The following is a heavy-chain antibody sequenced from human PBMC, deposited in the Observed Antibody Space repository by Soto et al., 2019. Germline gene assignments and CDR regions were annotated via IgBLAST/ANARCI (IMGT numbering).Heavy chain of an antibody. J-gene: IGHJ6*02. CDR2: ISHDGGKK. CDR1: GFTFRHYA. CDR3: AKSVIILYYYYGMDV. Sequence: TGGSLRLSCAASGFTFRHYAIHWVRQSPGKGLEWVSIISHDGGKKFYADSVNGRFTISRDNSKDMVYLEMNSLRPEDSAVYFCAKSVIILYYYYGMDVWGQGATVTVSS. V-gene: IGHV3-30-3*02. D-gene: IGHD3-3*01.